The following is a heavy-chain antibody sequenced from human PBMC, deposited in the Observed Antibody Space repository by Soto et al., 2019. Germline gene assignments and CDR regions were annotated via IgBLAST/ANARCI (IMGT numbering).Heavy chain of an antibody. Sequence: EVQLVESGGGLVQPGGSLRLSCAASGFTFSSYEMNWVRQAPGKGLEWVSYISSSGSTIYYADSVKGRFTISRDNAKNSLYLQMNSLRAEDTAVYYCARVQLDYYYGMDVWGQGTTVTVSS. V-gene: IGHV3-48*03. D-gene: IGHD5-18*01. CDR1: GFTFSSYE. J-gene: IGHJ6*02. CDR2: ISSSGSTI. CDR3: ARVQLDYYYGMDV.